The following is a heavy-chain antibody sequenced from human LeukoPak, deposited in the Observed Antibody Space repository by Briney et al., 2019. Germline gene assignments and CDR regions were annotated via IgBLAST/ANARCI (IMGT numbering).Heavy chain of an antibody. CDR2: INHSGST. V-gene: IGHV4-34*01. CDR1: GGSFSGYY. D-gene: IGHD3-10*01. J-gene: IGHJ4*02. CDR3: ARGRYYYGSGSYSHYLYYFDY. Sequence: SETLSLTCAVYGGSFSGYYWSWIRQPPGKGLEWIGEINHSGSTNYNPSHKSRVTISVDTSKNQFSLKLSSVTAADTAVYYCARGRYYYGSGSYSHYLYYFDYWGQGTLVTVSP.